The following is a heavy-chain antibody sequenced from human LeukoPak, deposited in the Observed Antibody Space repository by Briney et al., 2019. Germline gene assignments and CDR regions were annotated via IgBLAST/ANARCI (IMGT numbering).Heavy chain of an antibody. CDR1: GFTFSDYY. J-gene: IGHJ4*02. CDR3: ARDGRWINYYDGSSPV. Sequence: GGSLRLSCAASGFTFSDYYMSWIRQAPGKGLEWVSYISSSGSTIYYADSAKGRFTISRDNAKNSLYLQMNSLRAEDTAVYYCARDGRWINYYDGSSPVWGQGTLVTVSS. D-gene: IGHD3-22*01. V-gene: IGHV3-11*04. CDR2: ISSSGSTI.